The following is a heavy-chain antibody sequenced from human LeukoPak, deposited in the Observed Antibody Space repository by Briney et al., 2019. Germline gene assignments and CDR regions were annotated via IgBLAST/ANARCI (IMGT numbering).Heavy chain of an antibody. CDR2: IYQSGST. J-gene: IGHJ4*02. D-gene: IGHD1-1*01. CDR1: GYSIRNVYN. Sequence: SETLSLTCTVPGYSIRNVYNWGSIRLSPGKGLEWLGSIYQSGSTYDNPSPKSRVSLSIDTSKNQLSLKLTSVTAADTAVYYCARAEINDHSRYWGQGIPVIVSS. CDR3: ARAEINDHSRY. V-gene: IGHV4-38-2*02.